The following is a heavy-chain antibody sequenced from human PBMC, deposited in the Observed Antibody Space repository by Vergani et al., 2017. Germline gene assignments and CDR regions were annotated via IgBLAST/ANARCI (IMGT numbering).Heavy chain of an antibody. CDR1: GGSISSYY. CDR2: ICHTEDT. J-gene: IGHJ4*02. V-gene: IGHV4-59*12. Sequence: QVQLQESGPGLVKPPGTLSLTCAVSGGSISSYYWSWIRQPPGKGLEWIGEICHTEDTKYSPSLKSRVTVSVDESRNLFSLRLNSVTAADTAVYYCATIGYRRWGYYFDYWGQGILVTVSS. CDR3: ATIGYRRWGYYFDY. D-gene: IGHD2-2*02.